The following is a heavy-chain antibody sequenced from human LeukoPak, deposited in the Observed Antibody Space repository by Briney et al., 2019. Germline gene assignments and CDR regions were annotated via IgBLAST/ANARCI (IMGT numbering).Heavy chain of an antibody. CDR1: GYTFSSYG. D-gene: IGHD1-26*01. Sequence: PGGSLRLSCAASGYTFSSYGMHWVRQAPGKGLEWVAVISYDGSNKYYADSVKGRFTISRDNSKNTLYLQMNSLRAEDTAVYYCAKIAVGATSSNYFDYWGQGTLVTVSS. CDR3: AKIAVGATSSNYFDY. J-gene: IGHJ4*02. CDR2: ISYDGSNK. V-gene: IGHV3-30*18.